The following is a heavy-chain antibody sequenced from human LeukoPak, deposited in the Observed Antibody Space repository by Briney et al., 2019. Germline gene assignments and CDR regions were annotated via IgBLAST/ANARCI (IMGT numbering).Heavy chain of an antibody. CDR3: AAGGRWGSGSPWWFDP. V-gene: IGHV4-39*01. Sequence: PSETLSLTCTVSGGSISSSSYYWGWIRQPPGKGLEWIGSIYYSGSTYYNPSLKSRVTISVDTSKNQFSLKLSSVTAADTAVYYCAAGGRWGSGSPWWFDPWGQGTLVTVSS. J-gene: IGHJ5*02. CDR2: IYYSGST. D-gene: IGHD3-10*01. CDR1: GGSISSSSYY.